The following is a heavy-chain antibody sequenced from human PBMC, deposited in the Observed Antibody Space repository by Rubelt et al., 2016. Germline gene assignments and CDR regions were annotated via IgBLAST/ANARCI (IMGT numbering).Heavy chain of an antibody. J-gene: IGHJ6*02. V-gene: IGHV4-39*07. CDR3: ARDRGSGWLGGMDV. Sequence: QLQLQESGPGLVKPSETLSLTCTVSGGSISSSSYYWGWIRQPPGKGLEWIGSIYYSWSTFYNPSRKSRVTISVVTSKNQFYLKLSSVTAADTAVYYCARDRGSGWLGGMDVWGQGTTVTVSS. D-gene: IGHD6-19*01. CDR2: IYYSWST. CDR1: GGSISSSSYY.